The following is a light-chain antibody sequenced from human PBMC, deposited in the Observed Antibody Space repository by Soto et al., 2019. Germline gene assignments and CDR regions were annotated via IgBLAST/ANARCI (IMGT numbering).Light chain of an antibody. V-gene: IGKV1D-16*01. CDR2: GAT. CDR3: QQYHSYPT. J-gene: IGKJ4*01. Sequence: DIQMTQSPSSLSASVGDRVTITCRASQNIDRYLAWYQQKSDKAPKSLIYGATSLQSRVPSRFSGSGSETDFTLTIISLQPEDFATYYCQQYHSYPTFGGGTKVEIQ. CDR1: QNIDRY.